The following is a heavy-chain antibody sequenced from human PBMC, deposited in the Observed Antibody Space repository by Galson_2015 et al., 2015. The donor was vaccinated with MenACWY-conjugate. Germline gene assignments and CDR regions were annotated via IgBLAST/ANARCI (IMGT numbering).Heavy chain of an antibody. CDR2: ISSGGSSI. Sequence: SLRLSCAASGFTFSDYDLSWIRQAPGKGLEWVSYISSGGSSINHAEFVKGRFTISRDNAKNSQHLQMNSLRAEDTAVYYCAREGGAAKEFDYWGQGTLVTVSS. D-gene: IGHD2-15*01. CDR3: AREGGAAKEFDY. V-gene: IGHV3-11*01. CDR1: GFTFSDYD. J-gene: IGHJ4*02.